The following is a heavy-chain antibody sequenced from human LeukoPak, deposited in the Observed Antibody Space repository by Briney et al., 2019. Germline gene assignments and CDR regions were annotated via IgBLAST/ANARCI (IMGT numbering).Heavy chain of an antibody. J-gene: IGHJ4*02. CDR3: AHSGLDYYGSGSYYLFDY. CDR2: IYWDDDK. D-gene: IGHD3-10*01. CDR1: GFSLSTSGVG. V-gene: IGHV2-5*02. Sequence: SGPTLVKPTQTLTLTCTFSGFSLSTSGVGVGWIRQPPGKALEWLALIYWDDDKRYSPSLKSRLTITKDTSKNQVVLTMTNMDPVDTATYYCAHSGLDYYGSGSYYLFDYWGQGTLVTVSS.